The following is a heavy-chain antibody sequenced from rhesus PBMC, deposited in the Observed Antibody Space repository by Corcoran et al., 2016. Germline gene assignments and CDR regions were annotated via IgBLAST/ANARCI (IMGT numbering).Heavy chain of an antibody. CDR1: GYSISSGYG. D-gene: IGHD6S26*01. Sequence: QVQLQESGPGLVKPSETLSLTCAVSGYSISSGYGWSWIRQPPGKGLEWIGYIGGSSGSTNYNPSLKSRVTISKDTSKNQFSLKLSSVTAADMAVYYCARDSRQRLVRTGLDSWGQGVVVTVSS. CDR3: ARDSRQRLVRTGLDS. V-gene: IGHV4-127*01. CDR2: IGGSSGST. J-gene: IGHJ6*01.